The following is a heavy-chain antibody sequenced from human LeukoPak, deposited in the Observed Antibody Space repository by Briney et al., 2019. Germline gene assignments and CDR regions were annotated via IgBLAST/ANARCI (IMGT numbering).Heavy chain of an antibody. CDR2: IDYSGRT. J-gene: IGHJ3*02. Sequence: SETLSLTCTVSGGSISRDYWNWIRQPPGKGLEWIGDIDYSGRTNYNPSLKSRVTISVDTSKNQFSLKLSPVTAADTAVYYGARHLWRGGTTDSFDIWGQGTMVSVSS. D-gene: IGHD3-10*01. CDR1: GGSISRDY. V-gene: IGHV4-59*08. CDR3: ARHLWRGGTTDSFDI.